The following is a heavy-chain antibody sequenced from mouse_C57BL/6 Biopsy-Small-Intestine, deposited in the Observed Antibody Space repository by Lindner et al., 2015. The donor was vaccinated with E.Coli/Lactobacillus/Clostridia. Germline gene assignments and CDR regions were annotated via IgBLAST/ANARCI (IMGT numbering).Heavy chain of an antibody. CDR1: GDTFSGYA. V-gene: IGHV1-81*01. Sequence: ASVKVSCKASGDTFSGYAVSWVRQAPRQGLEWLGVIIPVFGTTNYAQKFQGRLTITADESTTTAYMELNSLRYGDTAVYYCVQSERGTGSAPHYYYDMDVWGQGTAVTVSS. D-gene: IGHD1-1*01. CDR3: VQSERGTGSAPHYYYDMDV. J-gene: IGHJ1*01. CDR2: IIPVFGTT.